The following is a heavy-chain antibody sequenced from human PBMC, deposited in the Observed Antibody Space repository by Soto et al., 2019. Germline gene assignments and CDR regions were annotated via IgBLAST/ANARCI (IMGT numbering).Heavy chain of an antibody. CDR2: ISYDGSNK. Sequence: GGSLRLSCAASGFTFSSYAMHWVRQAPGKGLEWVAVISYDGSNKYYADSVKGRFTISRDNSKNTLYLQMNSLRAEDTAVYYCARSWNPRNNYFDYWGQGTLVTVSS. V-gene: IGHV3-30-3*01. J-gene: IGHJ4*02. D-gene: IGHD1-1*01. CDR3: ARSWNPRNNYFDY. CDR1: GFTFSSYA.